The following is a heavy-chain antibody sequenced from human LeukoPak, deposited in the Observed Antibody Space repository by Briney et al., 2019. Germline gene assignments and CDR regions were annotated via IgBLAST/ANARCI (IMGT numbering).Heavy chain of an antibody. Sequence: SETLSLTCTVSGASITSYYWSWIWQPPGKALEWIGYIYYSGSTNYNPSLKSRVTISVDTSKNQFSLKLRPVTAADTAVYYCASEVVTSIEYFQHWGQGTLVTVSS. CDR2: IYYSGST. V-gene: IGHV4-59*01. J-gene: IGHJ1*01. D-gene: IGHD2-21*02. CDR3: ASEVVTSIEYFQH. CDR1: GASITSYY.